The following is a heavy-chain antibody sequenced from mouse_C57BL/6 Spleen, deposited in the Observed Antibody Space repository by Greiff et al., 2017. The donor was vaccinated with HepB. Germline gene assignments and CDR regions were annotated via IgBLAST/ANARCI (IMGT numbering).Heavy chain of an antibody. J-gene: IGHJ4*01. CDR2: ISDGGSYT. CDR3: ARDYYGSYYYAMDY. Sequence: EVKLMESGGGLVKPGGSLKLSCAASGFTFSSYAMSWVRQTPEKRLEWVATISDGGSYTYYPDNVKGRFTISRDNAKNNLYLQMSHLKSEDTAMYYCARDYYGSYYYAMDYWGQGTSVTVSS. D-gene: IGHD1-1*01. CDR1: GFTFSSYA. V-gene: IGHV5-4*01.